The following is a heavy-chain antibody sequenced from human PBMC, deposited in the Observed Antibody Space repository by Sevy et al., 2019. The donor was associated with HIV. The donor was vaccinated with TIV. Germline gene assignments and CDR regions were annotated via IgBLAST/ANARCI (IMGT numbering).Heavy chain of an antibody. CDR3: AKDGRGYYDSSGYSVY. V-gene: IGHV3-23*01. CDR2: ISGSGGST. D-gene: IGHD3-22*01. CDR1: GFTFSSYA. Sequence: GGSLRLSCAPSGFTFSSYAMSWVRQAPGKGLEWVSAISGSGGSTYYADSVKGRFTISRDNSKNTLYLQMNSLRAEDTAVYYCAKDGRGYYDSSGYSVYWGQGTLVTVSS. J-gene: IGHJ4*02.